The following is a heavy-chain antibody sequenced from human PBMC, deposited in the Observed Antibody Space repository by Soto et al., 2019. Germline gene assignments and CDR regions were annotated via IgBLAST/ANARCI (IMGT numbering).Heavy chain of an antibody. J-gene: IGHJ4*01. Sequence: SETPYITSVVSGESFSGHFWSWIRQPPGKGLEWIGEINHSGSTNYNPSLKSRVTISVDTSKNQFSLRLSSVTAADTAVYYCAGLAVRIIIFCVTNEYW. V-gene: IGHV4-34*01. CDR1: GESFSGHF. CDR3: AGLAVRIIIFCVTNEY. D-gene: IGHD3-3*01. CDR2: INHSGST.